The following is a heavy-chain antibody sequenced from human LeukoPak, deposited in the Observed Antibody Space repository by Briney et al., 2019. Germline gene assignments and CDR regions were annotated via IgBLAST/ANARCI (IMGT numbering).Heavy chain of an antibody. V-gene: IGHV5-51*01. CDR3: ASAVLGAYYFAY. J-gene: IGHJ4*02. CDR2: IYPGDSDT. D-gene: IGHD1-26*01. CDR1: GYNFTNYW. Sequence: GESLKISCKGSGYNFTNYWIAWVRQMPGKGLEWMGIIYPGDSDTRYSPSFQGQVTISADMSISTAYLQWCSLKTSDTAIYYRASAVLGAYYFAYWGLGTLVTVSS.